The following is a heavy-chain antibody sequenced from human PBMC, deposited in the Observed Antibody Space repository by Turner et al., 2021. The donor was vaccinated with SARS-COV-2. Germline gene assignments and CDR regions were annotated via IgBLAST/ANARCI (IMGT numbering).Heavy chain of an antibody. CDR1: GGSISSSSYY. CDR2: IYYLGST. Sequence: QLQLQESCPGLVKPSETISLTCTVSGGSISSSSYYWGWIRQPPGKGLEWIGSIYYLGSTYYNPSLKSRVTISVDTSKNQFSLKLTSVTAADTAVYFCARHWEVAAAAYLARFDPWGQGTLVIVSS. V-gene: IGHV4-39*01. D-gene: IGHD6-13*01. CDR3: ARHWEVAAAAYLARFDP. J-gene: IGHJ5*02.